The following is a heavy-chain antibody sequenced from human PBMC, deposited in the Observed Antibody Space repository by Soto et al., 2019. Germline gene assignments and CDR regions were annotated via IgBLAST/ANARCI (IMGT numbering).Heavy chain of an antibody. Sequence: GASLKGSCTASGYAFTSYGIGWVRQDPGQGLEWMGWISAYNGNTNYAQKLQGRVTMTTDTSTSTAYMELRSLRSDDTAVYYCARDSKYYDFWRIGYYYYGMDVWGQGTTVTVSS. CDR3: ARDSKYYDFWRIGYYYYGMDV. V-gene: IGHV1-18*01. CDR1: GYAFTSYG. D-gene: IGHD3-3*01. CDR2: ISAYNGNT. J-gene: IGHJ6*02.